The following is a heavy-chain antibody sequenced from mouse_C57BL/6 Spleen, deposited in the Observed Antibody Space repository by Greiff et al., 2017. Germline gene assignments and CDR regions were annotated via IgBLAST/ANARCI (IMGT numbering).Heavy chain of an antibody. CDR3: ARQIYDGYFGAMDY. J-gene: IGHJ4*01. Sequence: QVQLKQPGAELVKPGASVKLSCKASGYTFTSYWMHWVKQRPGRGLEWIGRIDPNSGGTKYNEKFKSKATLTVDKPSSTAYMQLSSLTSEDSAVXYCARQIYDGYFGAMDYWGQGTSVTVSS. CDR1: GYTFTSYW. D-gene: IGHD2-3*01. V-gene: IGHV1-72*01. CDR2: IDPNSGGT.